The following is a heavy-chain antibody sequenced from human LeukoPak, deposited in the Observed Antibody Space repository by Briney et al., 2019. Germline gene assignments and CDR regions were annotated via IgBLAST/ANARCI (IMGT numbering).Heavy chain of an antibody. J-gene: IGHJ5*02. Sequence: GGSLRLSCAASGFTFSSYGMHWVRLAPGKGLEWVAFIRHDGSNKYYRDSVKGRFTISRDNAKNSLYLQMNSLRAEDTAVYYCARDRIAAAGTSDNWFDPWGQGTLVTVSS. D-gene: IGHD6-13*01. CDR3: ARDRIAAAGTSDNWFDP. CDR1: GFTFSSYG. V-gene: IGHV3-30*02. CDR2: IRHDGSNK.